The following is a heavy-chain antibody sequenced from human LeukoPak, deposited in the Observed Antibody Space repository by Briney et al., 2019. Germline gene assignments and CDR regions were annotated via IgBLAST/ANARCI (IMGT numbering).Heavy chain of an antibody. D-gene: IGHD3-10*01. V-gene: IGHV3-48*02. J-gene: IGHJ4*02. CDR2: IRGSTGTM. CDR3: ARGYASGSLYY. CDR1: GFTFSSYN. Sequence: PGGSLRLSCAASGFTFSSYNMSWVRQAPGRGLGWVSYIRGSTGTMYYADSVKGRFSISRDNAKNSLYLQMNSLRDEDTAVYYCARGYASGSLYYWDQGTLVTVSS.